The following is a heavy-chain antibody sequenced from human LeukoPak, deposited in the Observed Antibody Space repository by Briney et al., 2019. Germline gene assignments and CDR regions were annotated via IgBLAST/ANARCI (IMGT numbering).Heavy chain of an antibody. CDR3: IRDAYSSSYYVY. CDR2: ISAYNGNT. D-gene: IGHD6-13*01. CDR1: GYSFTSYG. Sequence: ASVKVSCKASGYSFTSYGISWVRQAPGQGLEWMGWISAYNGNTDYAQEVQGRVTMTTDTSTSTAYMEVRSLRYDDTAVYYCIRDAYSSSYYVYWGQGTLVTVSS. V-gene: IGHV1-18*01. J-gene: IGHJ4*02.